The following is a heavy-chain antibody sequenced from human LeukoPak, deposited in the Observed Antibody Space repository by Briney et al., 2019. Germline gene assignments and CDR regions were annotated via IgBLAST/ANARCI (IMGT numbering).Heavy chain of an antibody. CDR1: GFTVSSNY. D-gene: IGHD4-17*01. V-gene: IGHV3-66*01. Sequence: GGSLRLSCAASGFTVSSNYMSWVRQAPGKGLEWVSVIYSGGSTYYADSVKGRFTISRDNSKNTLYLQMNSLRAEDTAVYYCARIYGDYVFDYWGQGTLVTVSS. J-gene: IGHJ4*02. CDR3: ARIYGDYVFDY. CDR2: IYSGGST.